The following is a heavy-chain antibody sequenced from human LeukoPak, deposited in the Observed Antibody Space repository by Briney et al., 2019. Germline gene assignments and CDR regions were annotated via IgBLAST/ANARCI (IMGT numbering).Heavy chain of an antibody. CDR1: GGTFSSYA. CDR2: IIPIFGTA. J-gene: IGHJ4*02. V-gene: IGHV1-69*13. CDR3: ARGEPWGYFDY. Sequence: GASVKASCKASGGTFSSYAISWVREAPGQGLGWMGGIIPIFGTANYAQKFQGRVTITADESTSTAYMELSSLRSEDTAVYYCARGEPWGYFDYWGQGTLVTVSS. D-gene: IGHD7-27*01.